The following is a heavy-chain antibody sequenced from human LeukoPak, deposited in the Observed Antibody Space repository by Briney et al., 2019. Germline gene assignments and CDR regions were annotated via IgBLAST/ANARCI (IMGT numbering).Heavy chain of an antibody. D-gene: IGHD2-2*01. Sequence: ASVKVSCKASGYTFTGYYMHWVRQAPEQGLEWMGWINPNSGGTNYAQKFQGRVTMTRDTSISTAYMELSRLRSDDTAVYYCARGRCVGSTNCYYFDSWGQGTLVTVSS. CDR2: INPNSGGT. J-gene: IGHJ4*02. V-gene: IGHV1-2*02. CDR3: ARGRCVGSTNCYYFDS. CDR1: GYTFTGYY.